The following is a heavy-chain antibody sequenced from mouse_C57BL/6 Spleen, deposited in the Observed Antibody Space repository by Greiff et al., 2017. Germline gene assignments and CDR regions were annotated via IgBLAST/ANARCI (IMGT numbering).Heavy chain of an antibody. J-gene: IGHJ4*01. CDR3: ARWGSNERYYAMDY. CDR1: GYTFTSYG. V-gene: IGHV1-81*01. CDR2: IYPRSGNT. Sequence: QVQLQQSGAELARPGASVKLSCKASGYTFTSYGISWVKQRTGQGLEWIGEIYPRSGNTYYNEKFKGKATLTADKSSSTAYMELRSLTSEDSAVYVCARWGSNERYYAMDYWGQGTSVTVSS. D-gene: IGHD1-1*01.